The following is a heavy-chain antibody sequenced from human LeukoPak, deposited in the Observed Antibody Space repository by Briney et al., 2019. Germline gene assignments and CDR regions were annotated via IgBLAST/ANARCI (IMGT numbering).Heavy chain of an antibody. CDR2: NYPGDSAT. V-gene: IGHV5-51*07. CDR1: GYSFTIYL. Sequence: GASLKISCKCSGYSFTIYLIGWVHHLPGKGLEWRGINYPGDSATRYSPSFQGQVTISADKSISTAYLQRSSLTASDTAMYYCARRYYGSGSYVYWGQGTLVTVSS. J-gene: IGHJ4*02. CDR3: ARRYYGSGSYVY. D-gene: IGHD3-10*01.